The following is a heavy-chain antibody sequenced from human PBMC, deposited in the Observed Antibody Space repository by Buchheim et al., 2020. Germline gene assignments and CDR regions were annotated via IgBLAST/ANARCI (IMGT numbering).Heavy chain of an antibody. Sequence: EEQLLESGGGLVQPGESLRLSCVASGFAFSSYAMTWVRQAPGKGLEWVSTISGTGGGIHYADSVKGRFTISRDNSKTTLSLQMNSLRAEDTAIYYCAKCRLAYGEQMDVWGQGTT. J-gene: IGHJ6*02. CDR1: GFAFSSYA. CDR2: ISGTGGGI. D-gene: IGHD4-17*01. V-gene: IGHV3-23*01. CDR3: AKCRLAYGEQMDV.